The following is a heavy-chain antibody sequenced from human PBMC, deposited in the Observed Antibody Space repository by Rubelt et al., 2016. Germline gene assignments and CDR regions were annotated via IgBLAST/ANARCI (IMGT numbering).Heavy chain of an antibody. Sequence: QVQLVQSGAEVKKPGASVKVSCQASGYTFTSYYMHWVRQAPGQGLEYMGIINPTDGGTSYVQKFQGRVTMTSETSTSTVYMELSSLRSDDTAVYYCARGTMVRGAPDVWGQGTTVTVSS. D-gene: IGHD3-10*01. V-gene: IGHV1-46*01. CDR3: ARGTMVRGAPDV. J-gene: IGHJ6*02. CDR2: INPTDGGT. CDR1: GYTFTSYY.